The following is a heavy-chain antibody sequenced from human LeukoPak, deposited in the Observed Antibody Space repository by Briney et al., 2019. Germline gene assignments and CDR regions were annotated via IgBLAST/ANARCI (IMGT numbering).Heavy chain of an antibody. CDR2: IDPSSGDT. J-gene: IGHJ6*03. CDR3: ARDGAESGYNRYYYYYYMDV. V-gene: IGHV1-2*02. Sequence: ASVTVSCKASGYTFIGFYIHWVRQAPGQGLEWVGWIDPSSGDTKYARRFQGRVTMTRDTLIRTAYMELSSLTSDDTAVYYCARDGAESGYNRYYYYYYMDVWGGGATVTVS. D-gene: IGHD5-24*01. CDR1: GYTFIGFY.